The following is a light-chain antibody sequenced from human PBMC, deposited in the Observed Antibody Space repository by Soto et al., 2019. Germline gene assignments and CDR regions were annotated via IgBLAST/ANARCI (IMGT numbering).Light chain of an antibody. CDR1: QPISTD. CDR2: SVS. J-gene: IGKJ2*01. Sequence: DIQMTQSPSSLSASVGDIVTITCRTSQPISTDLNWYQQKAGRGPKLLILSVSSLKRGVPARFAGSGSGTDFTLTISSLQPAEFATYYCQQSYSSPLTFGQGTRLE. CDR3: QQSYSSPLT. V-gene: IGKV1-39*01.